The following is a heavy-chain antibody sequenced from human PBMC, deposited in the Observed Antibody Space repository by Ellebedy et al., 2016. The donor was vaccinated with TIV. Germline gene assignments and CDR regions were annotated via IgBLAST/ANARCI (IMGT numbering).Heavy chain of an antibody. CDR2: FGVSGDSA. D-gene: IGHD6-13*01. Sequence: GESLKISCAASGFTFSPYAMAWVRQAPGKGLEWVSGFGVSGDSAYYADSVKGRFTVSSDDSQDTLYLDMDGLRVDDTAVYYCARLPTARIARDVAWFGPWGQGTLLIVSS. V-gene: IGHV3-23*01. CDR1: GFTFSPYA. CDR3: ARLPTARIARDVAWFGP. J-gene: IGHJ5*02.